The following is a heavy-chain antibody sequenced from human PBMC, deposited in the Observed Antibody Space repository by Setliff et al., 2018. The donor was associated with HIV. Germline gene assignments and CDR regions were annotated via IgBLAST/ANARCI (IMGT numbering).Heavy chain of an antibody. J-gene: IGHJ4*02. V-gene: IGHV3-7*01. CDR3: ARDYNYIFDS. D-gene: IGHD3-22*01. CDR1: GFRFRDHW. CDR2: IKQDGSEK. Sequence: GGSLRLSCSISGFRFRDHWMSWVRQAPGKGLEWVANIKQDGSEKYYVDSVKGRFTISRDNAKNSLYLEMKSLRAEDTAIYYCARDYNYIFDSWGQGVLVTVSS.